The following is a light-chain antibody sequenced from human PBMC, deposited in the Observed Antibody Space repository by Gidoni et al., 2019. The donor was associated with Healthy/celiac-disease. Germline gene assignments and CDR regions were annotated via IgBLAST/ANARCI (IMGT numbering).Light chain of an antibody. CDR3: QQYDNLPFT. CDR1: QDISNY. Sequence: DIQMTQSPSSLSASVGDRVTITCQASQDISNYLNWYQQKPGKATKPLIYDASNLETGVPSRFSGSGSGTDFTFTISSLQPEDIATYYCQQYDNLPFTFGPGTKVDSK. J-gene: IGKJ3*01. V-gene: IGKV1-33*01. CDR2: DAS.